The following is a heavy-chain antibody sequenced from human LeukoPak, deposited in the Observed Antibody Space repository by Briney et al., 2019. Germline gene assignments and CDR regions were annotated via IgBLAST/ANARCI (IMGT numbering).Heavy chain of an antibody. V-gene: IGHV4-30-4*01. D-gene: IGHD3-22*01. CDR2: IYYSGST. Sequence: SQTLSLTCTVSGGSISSGDYYWSWIRQPPGKGLEWIGYIYYSGSTYYNPPLKSRVTISVDTSKNQFSLKLSSVTAADTAVYYCARYYYDSSGDYYFDYWGQGTLVTVSS. J-gene: IGHJ4*02. CDR3: ARYYYDSSGDYYFDY. CDR1: GGSISSGDYY.